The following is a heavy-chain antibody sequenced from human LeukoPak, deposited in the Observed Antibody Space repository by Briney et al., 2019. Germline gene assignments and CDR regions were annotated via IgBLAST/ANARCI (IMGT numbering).Heavy chain of an antibody. J-gene: IGHJ4*02. CDR1: GGSFSGYY. CDR3: ARGVRFGELLSNYFDY. CDR2: INHSGST. V-gene: IGHV4-34*01. Sequence: PSETLSLTCAVYGGSFSGYYWSWIRQPPGEGLEWIGEINHSGSTNYNPSLKSRVTISVDTSKNQFSLKLSSVTAADTAVYYCARGVRFGELLSNYFDYWGQGTLVTVSS. D-gene: IGHD3-10*01.